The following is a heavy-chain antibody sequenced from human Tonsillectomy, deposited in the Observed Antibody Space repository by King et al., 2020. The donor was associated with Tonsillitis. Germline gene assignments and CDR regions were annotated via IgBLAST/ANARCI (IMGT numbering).Heavy chain of an antibody. J-gene: IGHJ4*02. CDR2: INNSGST. D-gene: IGHD2-21*01. V-gene: IGHV4-34*01. Sequence: VQLQQWGAGLLKPSETLSLTCAVYGGSFSDYYWTWIRQPPGKGLEWIGEINNSGSTNYNPSLKSRVAISVDTSKKQFSLKLSSVTAADTAVYYCASEIAYFDYWGQGTLVTVSS. CDR1: GGSFSDYY. CDR3: ASEIAYFDY.